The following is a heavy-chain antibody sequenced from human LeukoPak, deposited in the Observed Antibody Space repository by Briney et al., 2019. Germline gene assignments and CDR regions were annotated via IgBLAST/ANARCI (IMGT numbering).Heavy chain of an antibody. V-gene: IGHV3-15*01. J-gene: IGHJ6*02. D-gene: IGHD2-2*01. CDR1: GFTFSNAW. Sequence: GGSLRLSCAASGFTFSNAWMSWVRQVPGKGLEWVGRIKSKTDGGTTDYAAPVKRRFTISREDSKNTLYLQMNSLKTEDTAVYYCTTDRVMVVVPAAPGYGMDVWGQGTTVTVSS. CDR2: IKSKTDGGTT. CDR3: TTDRVMVVVPAAPGYGMDV.